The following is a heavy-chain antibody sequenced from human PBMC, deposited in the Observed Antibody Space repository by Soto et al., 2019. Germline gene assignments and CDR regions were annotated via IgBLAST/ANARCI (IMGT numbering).Heavy chain of an antibody. J-gene: IGHJ3*02. Sequence: GGSLRLSCAASGFTFSSYSMNWVRQAPGKGLEWVSYISSSSSTIYYADSVKGRFTISRDNAKNSLYLQMNSLRAEDTAVYYCARDRGPLAGAFDIWGQGTMVTVSS. CDR3: ARDRGPLAGAFDI. CDR2: ISSSSSTI. D-gene: IGHD3-10*01. CDR1: GFTFSSYS. V-gene: IGHV3-48*04.